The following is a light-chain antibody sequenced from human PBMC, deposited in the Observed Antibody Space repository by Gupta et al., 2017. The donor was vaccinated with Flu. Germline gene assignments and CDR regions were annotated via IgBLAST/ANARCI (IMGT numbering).Light chain of an antibody. V-gene: IGKV3-15*01. CDR3: QSSLS. CDR1: QNIGSF. CDR2: GAS. Sequence: ERVMTQSPATMSVSPGERATLSCRASQNIGSFLACYQQKPGQAPRLLIYGASTRATGIPARFSVSGSGTELTLTIISLQSDDFAVYYCQSSLSFGGGTTVEIK. J-gene: IGKJ4*01.